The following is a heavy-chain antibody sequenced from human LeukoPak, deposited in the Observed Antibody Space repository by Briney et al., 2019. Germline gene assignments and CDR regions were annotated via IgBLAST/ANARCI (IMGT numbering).Heavy chain of an antibody. CDR2: INPSGGNT. CDR3: ARAGTELLPVARNNYYYYMDV. V-gene: IGHV1-46*01. J-gene: IGHJ6*03. CDR1: GYTFTRHG. D-gene: IGHD3-22*01. Sequence: ASVKVSCKASGYTFTRHGISWVRQAPGQGLEWMGIINPSGGNTNYAQKFQGRVTMTRDTSTSTVYMELSSLRSEDTAIYYCARAGTELLPVARNNYYYYMDVWGKGTTVTISS.